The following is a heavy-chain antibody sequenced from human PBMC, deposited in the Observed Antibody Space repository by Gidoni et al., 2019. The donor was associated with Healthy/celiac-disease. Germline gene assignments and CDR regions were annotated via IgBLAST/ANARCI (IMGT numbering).Heavy chain of an antibody. J-gene: IGHJ4*02. V-gene: IGHV3-33*08. CDR1: GFTFSSYG. Sequence: QVQLVESGGGVVQPGRSLRLSCAASGFTFSSYGMHWVRQAPGKGLEWVAVRWYDGSNKYYADTVKGRFTISRDNSKNTLYLQMNSLRAEDTAVYYCARGAAYCGGDCYLSFDYWGQGTLVTVSS. CDR2: RWYDGSNK. CDR3: ARGAAYCGGDCYLSFDY. D-gene: IGHD2-21*02.